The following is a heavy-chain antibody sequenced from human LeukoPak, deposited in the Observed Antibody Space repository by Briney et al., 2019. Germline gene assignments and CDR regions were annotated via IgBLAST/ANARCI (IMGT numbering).Heavy chain of an antibody. D-gene: IGHD2-15*01. CDR2: IYYTGSP. Sequence: PSGTLSLTCTVSGASISSSNYYWGWIPQPPGKGLEWIGTIYYTGSPYYNTSLRGRVSMSVDKSKNHVSLNLNSVTAADTAVYYCARNCSSGNCYSGAFDIWGQGTTVTVSS. V-gene: IGHV4-39*02. CDR1: GASISSSNYY. CDR3: ARNCSSGNCYSGAFDI. J-gene: IGHJ3*02.